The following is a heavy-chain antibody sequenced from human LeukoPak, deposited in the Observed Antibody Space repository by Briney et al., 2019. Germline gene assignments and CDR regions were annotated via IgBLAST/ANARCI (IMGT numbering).Heavy chain of an antibody. J-gene: IGHJ3*02. D-gene: IGHD3-16*02. CDR2: IYYSGST. Sequence: GSLRLSCAASGFTFSSYWMSWVRQAPGKGLEWIGSIYYSGSTYYNPSLKSRVTISVDTSKNQFSLKLSSVTAADTAVYYCARHVGLYDYVWGSYRPGAFDIWGQGTMVTVSS. CDR3: ARHVGLYDYVWGSYRPGAFDI. CDR1: GFTFSSYW. V-gene: IGHV4-39*01.